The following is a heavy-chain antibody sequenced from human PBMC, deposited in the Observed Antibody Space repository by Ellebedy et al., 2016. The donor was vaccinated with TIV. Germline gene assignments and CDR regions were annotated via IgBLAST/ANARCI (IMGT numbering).Heavy chain of an antibody. Sequence: AASVKVSCKASGGTFSSYAISWVRQAPGQGLEWMGGIIPIFGTANYAQKFQGRVTITADESTSTAYMELSSLRSEDPAVYYCARGANTAMAPVPYYYYYGMDVWGQGTTVTVSS. CDR3: ARGANTAMAPVPYYYYYGMDV. V-gene: IGHV1-69*13. CDR1: GGTFSSYA. D-gene: IGHD5-18*01. CDR2: IIPIFGTA. J-gene: IGHJ6*02.